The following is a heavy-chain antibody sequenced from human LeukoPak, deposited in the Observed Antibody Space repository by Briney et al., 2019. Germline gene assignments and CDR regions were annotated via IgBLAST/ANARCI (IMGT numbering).Heavy chain of an antibody. D-gene: IGHD6-13*01. Sequence: SETLSLTCTVSGGSISSGDYYWSWIRQPPGQGLEWIGYIYYSGSTYYNPSLKSRVTISVDTSKNQFSLKLSSVTAADTAVYYCARESRSSSQDYWGQGTLVTVSS. CDR2: IYYSGST. CDR3: ARESRSSSQDY. CDR1: GGSISSGDYY. J-gene: IGHJ4*02. V-gene: IGHV4-30-4*01.